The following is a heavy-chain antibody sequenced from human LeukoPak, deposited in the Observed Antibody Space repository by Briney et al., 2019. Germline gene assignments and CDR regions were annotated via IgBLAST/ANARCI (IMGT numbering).Heavy chain of an antibody. V-gene: IGHV1-8*01. CDR1: GYTFTSYD. CDR3: ARVTFGGVVADFDY. CDR2: MNPNSGNT. J-gene: IGHJ4*02. D-gene: IGHD3-16*02. Sequence: ASVKVSCKASGYTFTSYDINWVRQATGQGLEWMGWMNPNSGNTGYAQKFQGRVTMTRNTFISTAYMELSSLRSEDTAVYYCARVTFGGVVADFDYWGQGTLVTVSS.